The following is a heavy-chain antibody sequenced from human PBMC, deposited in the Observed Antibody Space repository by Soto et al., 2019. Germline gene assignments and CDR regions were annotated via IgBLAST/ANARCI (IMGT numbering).Heavy chain of an antibody. V-gene: IGHV4-34*01. CDR3: ARGSQWLDY. Sequence: SETLSLTCAVYGGSFSGYYWSWIRQPPGKGLEWIGEINHSGSTNYNPSLKSRVTISEDTSKNQFSLKLNSVTAADTAVYYCARGSQWLDYWGQGTLVTVS. J-gene: IGHJ4*02. CDR1: GGSFSGYY. D-gene: IGHD6-19*01. CDR2: INHSGST.